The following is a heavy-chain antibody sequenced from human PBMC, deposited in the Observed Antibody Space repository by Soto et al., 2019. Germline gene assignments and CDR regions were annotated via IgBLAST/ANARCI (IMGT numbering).Heavy chain of an antibody. V-gene: IGHV4-34*01. D-gene: IGHD5-12*01. J-gene: IGHJ4*02. Sequence: QVQLQQWGAGLLKPSETLSLNCAVNGGSLSGYYWSWIRQPPGKGLEWIGEIKDGGRTNYSPSLKIRATISSDPSNNQFSLRLYSVTAADTGVYYCARGQEGVVATHWDQGTLVTVSS. CDR1: GGSLSGYY. CDR3: ARGQEGVVATH. CDR2: IKDGGRT.